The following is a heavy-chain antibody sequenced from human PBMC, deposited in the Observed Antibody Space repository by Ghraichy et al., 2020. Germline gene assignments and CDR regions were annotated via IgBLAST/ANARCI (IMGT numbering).Heavy chain of an antibody. CDR1: GFTFSNAW. D-gene: IGHD2-8*01. Sequence: GESLNISCAASGFTFSNAWMSWVRQAPGKGLEWVGRIKSKTDGGTTDYAAPVKGRFTISRDDSKNTLYLQMNSLKTEDTAVYYCTARAQYGMDYYGMDVWGQGTTVTVSS. CDR3: TARAQYGMDYYGMDV. CDR2: IKSKTDGGTT. V-gene: IGHV3-15*01. J-gene: IGHJ6*02.